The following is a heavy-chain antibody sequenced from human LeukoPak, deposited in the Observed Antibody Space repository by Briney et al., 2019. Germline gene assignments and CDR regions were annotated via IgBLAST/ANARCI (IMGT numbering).Heavy chain of an antibody. CDR2: IWYDGSNK. Sequence: GRSLRLSCAASGFTFSSYGMHWVRQAPGKGLEWVAVIWYDGSNKYYADSVKGRFTISRDNSKNTLYLQMNSLRAEDTAVYYCARGLGGGGSGYFDYWGQGTLVTVSS. V-gene: IGHV3-33*01. J-gene: IGHJ4*02. CDR1: GFTFSSYG. D-gene: IGHD2-15*01. CDR3: ARGLGGGGSGYFDY.